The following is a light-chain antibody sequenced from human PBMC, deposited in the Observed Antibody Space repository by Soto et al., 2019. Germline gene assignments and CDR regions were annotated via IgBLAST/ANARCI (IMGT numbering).Light chain of an antibody. CDR3: HQYYSYST. Sequence: AIRMTQSPSSLSASTGDRVTITCRASQGISSYLAWYQQKPGKAPKLLIYAASTLQSGVPSRFSGSGSGTDFTLTISCLQSEDFATYYCHQYYSYSTFGQGTKVEIK. J-gene: IGKJ1*01. CDR2: AAS. V-gene: IGKV1-8*01. CDR1: QGISSY.